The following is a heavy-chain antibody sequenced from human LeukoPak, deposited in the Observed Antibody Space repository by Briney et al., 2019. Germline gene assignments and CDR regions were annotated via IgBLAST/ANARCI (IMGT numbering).Heavy chain of an antibody. CDR1: GGSFSGYH. CDR3: ARGRIVATHFDY. J-gene: IGHJ4*02. CDR2: INHSGST. V-gene: IGHV4-34*01. D-gene: IGHD5-12*01. Sequence: SETLSLTCAVYGGSFSGYHWSWIRQPPGKGLEWIGEINHSGSTNYNPSLKSRVTISVDTSKNQFSLKLSSVTAADTAVYYCARGRIVATHFDYWGQGTLVTVSS.